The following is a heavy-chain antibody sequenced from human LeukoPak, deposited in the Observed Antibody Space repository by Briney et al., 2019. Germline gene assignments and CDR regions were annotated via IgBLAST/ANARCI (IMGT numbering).Heavy chain of an antibody. Sequence: GGSLRLSCAASGFTFSSYSMSWVRQAPGKGLEWVSSISSSSSYIYYADSVKGRFTISRDNAKNSLYLQMNSLRAEDTAVYYCARDMTATVVTMTFDYWGQGTLVTVSS. J-gene: IGHJ4*02. V-gene: IGHV3-21*01. CDR2: ISSSSSYI. D-gene: IGHD4-23*01. CDR3: ARDMTATVVTMTFDY. CDR1: GFTFSSYS.